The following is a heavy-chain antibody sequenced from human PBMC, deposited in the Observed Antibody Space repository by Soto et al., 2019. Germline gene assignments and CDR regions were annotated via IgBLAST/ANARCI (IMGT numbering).Heavy chain of an antibody. CDR1: GGSFSGYY. Sequence: SETLSLTCAVYGGSFSGYYWSWIRQPPGKGLEWIGEINHSGSTNYNPSLKSRVTISVDTSKNQFSLKLSSVTAADTAVYYCAREGNNCSSTSCYHLDYWGQGTLVTVSS. D-gene: IGHD2-2*01. CDR2: INHSGST. J-gene: IGHJ4*02. V-gene: IGHV4-34*01. CDR3: AREGNNCSSTSCYHLDY.